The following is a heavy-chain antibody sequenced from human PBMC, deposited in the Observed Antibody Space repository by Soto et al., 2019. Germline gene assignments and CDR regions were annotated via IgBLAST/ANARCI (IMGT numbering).Heavy chain of an antibody. V-gene: IGHV3-74*01. CDR2: INGDGLTT. CDR3: VRVASGDFYLDA. J-gene: IGHJ4*02. Sequence: EVQLVESGGGLVQPGGSLRLSCAASGFTFSSYWIHWVRQAPGEGLVWVSRINGDGLTTNYADSVKGRFAISRDNRKNTRYMQMNSLGAEDTAVYYCVRVASGDFYLDAWGQGTLVTVSS. D-gene: IGHD2-21*01. CDR1: GFTFSSYW.